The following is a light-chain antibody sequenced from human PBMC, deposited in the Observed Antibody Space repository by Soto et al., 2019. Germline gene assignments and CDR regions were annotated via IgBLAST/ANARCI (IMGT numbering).Light chain of an antibody. V-gene: IGKV2-30*02. J-gene: IGKJ5*01. CDR3: MQGTHWPIT. CDR1: QSLVHSDGIAY. Sequence: DVEMTQSPLSLPVTLGQPASISCRSNQSLVHSDGIAYFSWFQQRPGRSPSRLIYKVSNRDSGVPARFSGSRSGTDYALKISRVEAEDVGVYYCMQGTHWPITFGQGTRLEIK. CDR2: KVS.